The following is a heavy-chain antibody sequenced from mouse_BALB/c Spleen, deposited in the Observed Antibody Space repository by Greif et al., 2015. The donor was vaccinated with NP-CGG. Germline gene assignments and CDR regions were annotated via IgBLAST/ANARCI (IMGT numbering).Heavy chain of an antibody. Sequence: QVQLQQSGAELVKPGASVKLSCKASGYTFTSYWMHWVKQRPGQGLEWVGEIGPSDSYTNYNQKFKGKATLTVDKSSSTAYMQLSSLTSEDSAVYYCARGYYGSRTWFAYWGQGTLVTVSA. J-gene: IGHJ3*01. CDR3: ARGYYGSRTWFAY. CDR2: IGPSDSYT. D-gene: IGHD1-1*01. CDR1: GYTFTSYW. V-gene: IGHV1-69*02.